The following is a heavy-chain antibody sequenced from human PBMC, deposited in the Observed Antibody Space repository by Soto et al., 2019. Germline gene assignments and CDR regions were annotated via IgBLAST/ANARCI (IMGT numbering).Heavy chain of an antibody. CDR3: AKDGNYDYIWGSYRYPHFDY. V-gene: IGHV3-23*01. D-gene: IGHD3-16*02. CDR2: ISGSGGGT. Sequence: EVQLLESGGGLVQPGGSLRLSCAASGFTFSSYAMSWVRQAPGKGLEWVSAISGSGGGTYYADSVKGRFTISRDNSKNTLYLQMNSLRAEDTAVYYCAKDGNYDYIWGSYRYPHFDYWGQGTLVTVSS. CDR1: GFTFSSYA. J-gene: IGHJ4*02.